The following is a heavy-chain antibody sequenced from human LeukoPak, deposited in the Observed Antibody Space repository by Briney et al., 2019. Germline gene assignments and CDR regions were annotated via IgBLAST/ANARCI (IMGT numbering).Heavy chain of an antibody. D-gene: IGHD6-13*01. J-gene: IGHJ4*02. V-gene: IGHV1-18*01. Sequence: ASVKVSCKASGYTFTSYGISWVRQAPGQGLEWMAWISAYNGNTNYAQKLQGRVTMTTDTSTSTAYMELRSLRSDDTAVYYCARDAVYSSSWYTQPDYWGQGTLVTVSS. CDR3: ARDAVYSSSWYTQPDY. CDR1: GYTFTSYG. CDR2: ISAYNGNT.